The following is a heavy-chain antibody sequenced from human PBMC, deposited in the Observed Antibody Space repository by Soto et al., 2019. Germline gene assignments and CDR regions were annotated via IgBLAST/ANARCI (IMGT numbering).Heavy chain of an antibody. CDR2: ISAYNGNT. CDR1: GYTFTSYG. D-gene: IGHD2-2*01. J-gene: IGHJ6*03. Sequence: QVQLVQSGAEVKKPGASVKVSCKASGYTFTSYGISWVRQAPGQGLEWMGWISAYNGNTNYAQKLQGRVTMTTAISTSTAYMEVRSLGSDVTAVYYCARDDCSSTSCYEDPRPAYYYCYYMDVWGKGTTVTVSS. CDR3: ARDDCSSTSCYEDPRPAYYYCYYMDV. V-gene: IGHV1-18*01.